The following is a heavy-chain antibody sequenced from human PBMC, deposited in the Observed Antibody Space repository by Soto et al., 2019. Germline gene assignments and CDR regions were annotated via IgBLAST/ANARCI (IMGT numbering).Heavy chain of an antibody. CDR3: AKVVGYTVTTLEDAFDI. J-gene: IGHJ3*02. D-gene: IGHD4-17*01. V-gene: IGHV3-23*01. CDR2: ISGSGGST. CDR1: GFTFSSYA. Sequence: EVQLLESGGGLVQPGGSLRLSCAASGFTFSSYAMSWVRQAPGKGLEWVSAISGSGGSTYYADSVKGRFTISRDNSKNTLYLQMNSLRAEGTAVYYCAKVVGYTVTTLEDAFDIWGQGTMVTVSS.